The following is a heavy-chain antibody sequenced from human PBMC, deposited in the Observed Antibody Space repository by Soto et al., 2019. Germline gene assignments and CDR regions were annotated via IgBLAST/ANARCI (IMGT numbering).Heavy chain of an antibody. D-gene: IGHD3-9*01. J-gene: IGHJ6*02. CDR2: INPNSGGT. Sequence: AAAVKVSCKASGYTVTGYYMHCVRQAPGQGLEWMGWINPNSGGTNYAQKFQGWVTMTRDTSISTAYMELSRLRSDDTAVYYCARDDILTGYGKDYYYGMDVWGQGTTVTVSS. CDR3: ARDDILTGYGKDYYYGMDV. CDR1: GYTVTGYY. V-gene: IGHV1-2*04.